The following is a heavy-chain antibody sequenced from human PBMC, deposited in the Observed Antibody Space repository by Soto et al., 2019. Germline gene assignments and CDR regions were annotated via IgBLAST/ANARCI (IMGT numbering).Heavy chain of an antibody. J-gene: IGHJ6*02. D-gene: IGHD3-9*01. CDR3: ARDFYSRYREPRYLDV. CDR2: ITTSSSYT. CDR1: GLTFRDYY. Sequence: PGESLRLSCSASGLTFRDYYMSWIRQAPGKGLEWVSYITTSSSYTNYADSVKGRFTISRDDAKNSLFLQMNSLRNEDTAVYYCARDFYSRYREPRYLDVWGQG. V-gene: IGHV3-11*06.